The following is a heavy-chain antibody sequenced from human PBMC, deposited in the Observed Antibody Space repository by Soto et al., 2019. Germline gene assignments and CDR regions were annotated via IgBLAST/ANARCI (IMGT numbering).Heavy chain of an antibody. Sequence: QVQLVQSGAEVKKPGASVKVSCKASGYRFTNHGISWVRQAPGPGLEWMGWISGNDGKTKYARKFQGRVTMTTDTSTSTAYMEMNSLRHDDTAVYYCARDFYPLAYYFDYWGQGTLVTVSS. V-gene: IGHV1-18*01. CDR3: ARDFYPLAYYFDY. CDR1: GYRFTNHG. J-gene: IGHJ4*02. CDR2: ISGNDGKT.